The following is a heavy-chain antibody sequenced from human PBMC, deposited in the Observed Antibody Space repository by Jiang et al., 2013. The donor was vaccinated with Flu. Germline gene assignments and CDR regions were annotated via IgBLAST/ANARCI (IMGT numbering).Heavy chain of an antibody. CDR2: IYYSGST. V-gene: IGHV4-39*01. CDR3: ASPPTVTRLGDGMDV. J-gene: IGHJ6*02. D-gene: IGHD4-17*01. CDR1: GGSISSSSYY. Sequence: GLVKPSETLSLTCTVSGGSISSSSYYWGWIRQPPGKGLEWIGSIYYSGSTYYNPSLKSRVTISVDTSKNQFSLKLSSVTAADTAVYYCASPPTVTRLGDGMDVWGQGTTVTVSS.